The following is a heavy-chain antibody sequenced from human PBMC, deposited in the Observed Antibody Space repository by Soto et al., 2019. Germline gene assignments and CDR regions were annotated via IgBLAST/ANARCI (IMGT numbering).Heavy chain of an antibody. CDR1: GGFVSSGSYY. CDR3: ARVERGTATTVVDAFDI. V-gene: IGHV4-34*01. D-gene: IGHD1-1*01. J-gene: IGHJ3*02. CDR2: MSHSGGT. Sequence: QVQLQQWGAGLLKPSETLSLTCAVYGGFVSSGSYYWSWIRQPPGTGLEWMGEMSHSGGTHVNPSLKSPVTISVDTSKNQFSLKMSSVTAADTALYYCARVERGTATTVVDAFDIWGPGTMVTVSS.